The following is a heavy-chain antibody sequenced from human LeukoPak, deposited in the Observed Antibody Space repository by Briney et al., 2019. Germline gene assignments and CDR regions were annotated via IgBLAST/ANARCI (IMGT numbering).Heavy chain of an antibody. CDR2: IYYSGST. V-gene: IGHV4-59*01. D-gene: IGHD6-19*01. Sequence: SETLSLTCTVSGGSISIYYWSWIRQPPGKGLEWIGYIYYSGSTNYNPSLKSRVTISVDTSKNQFSLKLSSVTAADTAVYYCARAVLYSSGWSFDYWGQGTLVTVSS. CDR3: ARAVLYSSGWSFDY. CDR1: GGSISIYY. J-gene: IGHJ4*02.